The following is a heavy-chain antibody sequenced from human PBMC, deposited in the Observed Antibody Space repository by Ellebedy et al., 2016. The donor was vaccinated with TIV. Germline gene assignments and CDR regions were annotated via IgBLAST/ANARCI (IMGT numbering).Heavy chain of an antibody. D-gene: IGHD5-24*01. CDR2: INHSGST. J-gene: IGHJ3*02. Sequence: SETLSLTXAVYGGSFSGYYWSWIRQPPGKGLEWIGEINHSGSTNYNPSLKSRVTISVDTSKNQFSLKLSSVTAADTAVYYCARGGWLQYKDAFDIWGQGTMVTVSS. V-gene: IGHV4-34*01. CDR3: ARGGWLQYKDAFDI. CDR1: GGSFSGYY.